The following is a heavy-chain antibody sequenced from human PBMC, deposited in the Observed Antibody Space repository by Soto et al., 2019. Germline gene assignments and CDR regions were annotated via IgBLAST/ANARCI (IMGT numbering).Heavy chain of an antibody. D-gene: IGHD3-9*01. Sequence: SETLSLTCTVSGGSISSYYWSWIRQPPVNGLEWIGYIYYSGSTNYNPSLKSRVTISVDTSKNQFSLKLSSVTAADTAVYYCARTGTRELTGYYYYYYYGMDVWGQGTTVTVSS. CDR2: IYYSGST. CDR1: GGSISSYY. CDR3: ARTGTRELTGYYYYYYYGMDV. V-gene: IGHV4-59*01. J-gene: IGHJ6*02.